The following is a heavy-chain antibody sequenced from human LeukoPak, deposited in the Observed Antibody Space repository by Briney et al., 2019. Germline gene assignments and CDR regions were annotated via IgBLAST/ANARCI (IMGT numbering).Heavy chain of an antibody. Sequence: SGPTLVKPTQTLTLTCTFSGFSLSTSGMCVSWIRQPPGKALEWLARIDWDDDKYYSTSLKTRLTISKDTSKNQVVLTMTNMDPVDTATYYRARMGGYGSGSYLDYWGQGTLVTVSS. V-gene: IGHV2-70*11. D-gene: IGHD3-10*01. CDR3: ARMGGYGSGSYLDY. CDR1: GFSLSTSGMC. J-gene: IGHJ4*02. CDR2: IDWDDDK.